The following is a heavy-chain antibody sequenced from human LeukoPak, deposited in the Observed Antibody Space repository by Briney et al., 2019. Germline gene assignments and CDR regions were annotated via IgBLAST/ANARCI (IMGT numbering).Heavy chain of an antibody. D-gene: IGHD3-3*01. Sequence: SETLSLTCTVSGGSISSSSYYWGWIRQPPGKGRERIGSIYYSGSTYYNPSLKSRVTISVDTSKNQFSLQLSSVTAADTAVYYCARGIYDFWSGYDYYYYYYKDVWGKGTTVTVSS. CDR2: IYYSGST. V-gene: IGHV4-39*01. CDR3: ARGIYDFWSGYDYYYYYYKDV. J-gene: IGHJ6*03. CDR1: GGSISSSSYY.